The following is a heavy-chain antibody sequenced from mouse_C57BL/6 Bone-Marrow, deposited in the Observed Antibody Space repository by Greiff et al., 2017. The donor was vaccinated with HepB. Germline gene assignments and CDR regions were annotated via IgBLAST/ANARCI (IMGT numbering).Heavy chain of an antibody. J-gene: IGHJ2*01. D-gene: IGHD1-1*01. CDR1: GYTFTSYG. V-gene: IGHV1-81*01. CDR3: ARRITTVVAPTFYFDY. Sequence: VQLQESGAELARPGASVKLSCKASGYTFTSYGISWVKQRTGQGLEWIGEIYPRSGNTYYNEKFKGKATLTADKSSSTAYMELRSLTSEDSAVYFCARRITTVVAPTFYFDYWGQGTTLTVSS. CDR2: IYPRSGNT.